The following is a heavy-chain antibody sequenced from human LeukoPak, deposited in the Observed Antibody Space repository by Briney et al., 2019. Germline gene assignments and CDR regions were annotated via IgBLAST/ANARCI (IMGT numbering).Heavy chain of an antibody. D-gene: IGHD3-10*01. Sequence: PSETLSLTCTVSGGSISSYYWSWIRQPPGKGLEWIGYIYYIGSTNYNPSLKSRVTISVDTSKNQFSLKLSSVTAADTAVYYCARAAMVRGVPIYYFDYWGQGTLVTVSS. CDR3: ARAAMVRGVPIYYFDY. CDR1: GGSISSYY. CDR2: IYYIGST. J-gene: IGHJ4*02. V-gene: IGHV4-59*01.